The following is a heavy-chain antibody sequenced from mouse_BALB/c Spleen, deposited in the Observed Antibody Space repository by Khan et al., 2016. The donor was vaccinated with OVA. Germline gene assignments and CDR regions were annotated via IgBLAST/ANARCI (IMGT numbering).Heavy chain of an antibody. CDR3: ASYGYYPYYAMDY. V-gene: IGHV2-6-7*01. CDR2: IWGDGST. Sequence: QVQLKESGPGLVAPSQSLSITCTVSGFSLTGYGVNWVRQPPGKGLEWLGMIWGDGSTDYNSALKSRLSISKDNSKSQVFLKMNSLQTDDTARYYCASYGYYPYYAMDYGGQGTSVTVSS. J-gene: IGHJ4*01. D-gene: IGHD2-3*01. CDR1: GFSLTGYG.